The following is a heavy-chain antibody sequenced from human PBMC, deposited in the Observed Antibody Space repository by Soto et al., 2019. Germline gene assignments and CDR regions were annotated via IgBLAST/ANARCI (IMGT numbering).Heavy chain of an antibody. V-gene: IGHV3-23*01. D-gene: IGHD2-8*01. CDR3: AKEMVYAYDY. CDR1: GFTFNIYV. CDR2: ISGNGGST. Sequence: PGGSLRLSCEVSGFTFNIYVMSWVRQAPGKGLEWVSGISGNGGSTYYADSVKGRFTISRDNSKHTLYLQMNSLRAEDTAVYYCAKEMVYAYDYWGQGTLVTVSS. J-gene: IGHJ4*02.